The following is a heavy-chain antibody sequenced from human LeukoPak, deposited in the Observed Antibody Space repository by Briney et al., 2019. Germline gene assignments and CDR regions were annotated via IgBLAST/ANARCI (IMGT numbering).Heavy chain of an antibody. CDR1: GFTVSSSY. V-gene: IGHV3-53*01. D-gene: IGHD3-22*01. CDR2: IYSGGST. CDR3: ARDIGWYYYDSSGSTTGY. J-gene: IGHJ4*02. Sequence: GGSLRLSCAASGFTVSSSYMSWVRQAPGKGLEWVSVIYSGGSTYYADSVKGRFTISRDNAKNSLYLQMNSLRAEDTAVYYCARDIGWYYYDSSGSTTGYWGQGTLVTVSS.